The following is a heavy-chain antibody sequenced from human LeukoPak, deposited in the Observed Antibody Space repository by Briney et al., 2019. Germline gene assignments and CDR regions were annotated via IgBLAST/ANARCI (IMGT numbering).Heavy chain of an antibody. V-gene: IGHV4-34*01. J-gene: IGHJ3*01. Sequence: PSETLSLTCAVFRGSFSGYYWNWIRQSPGKGLEWIGEINHSGGTHYSPSLKSRVTISLDTSKNQFSLRLSSVTAADTAVYHCARDDLYYSDSSGHSDAFDLRGQGTMVTISS. D-gene: IGHD3-22*01. CDR3: ARDDLYYSDSSGHSDAFDL. CDR1: RGSFSGYY. CDR2: INHSGGT.